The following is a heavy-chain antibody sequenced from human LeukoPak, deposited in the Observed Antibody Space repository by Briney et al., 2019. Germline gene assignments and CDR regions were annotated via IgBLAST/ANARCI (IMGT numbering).Heavy chain of an antibody. V-gene: IGHV3-30-3*01. CDR2: ISYDGSNK. CDR3: ASPPGSFRD. Sequence: PGRSLRISCAASGFTFSSYAMHWVRQAPGKGLEWVAVISYDGSNKYYADSVKGRFTISRDNSKNTLYLQMNSLRAEDTAVYYCASPPGSFRDRGQGTLVTVSS. CDR1: GFTFSSYA. D-gene: IGHD3-10*01. J-gene: IGHJ4*02.